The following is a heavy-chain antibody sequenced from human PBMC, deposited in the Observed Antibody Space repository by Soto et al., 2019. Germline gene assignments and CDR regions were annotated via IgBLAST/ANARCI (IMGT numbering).Heavy chain of an antibody. CDR3: ARDAPSGYSSSY. Sequence: QVQLVESGGGVVQPGRSLRLSYAASRFTFSSYAMHCVRQAPGKGLEWVAVISYDGSNKYYADSVKGRFTISRDNSKNTLYLQMNSLRAEDTAVYYCARDAPSGYSSSYWGQGTLVTVSS. CDR2: ISYDGSNK. V-gene: IGHV3-30-3*01. J-gene: IGHJ4*02. D-gene: IGHD6-19*01. CDR1: RFTFSSYA.